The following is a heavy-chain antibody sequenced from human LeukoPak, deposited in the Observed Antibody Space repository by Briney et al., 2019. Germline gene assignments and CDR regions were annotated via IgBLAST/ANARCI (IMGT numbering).Heavy chain of an antibody. CDR2: IYPGDSDT. CDR1: GYSFTSYW. V-gene: IGHV5-51*01. D-gene: IGHD3-22*01. CDR3: ARHDGDYYDSSSYPDY. J-gene: IGHJ4*02. Sequence: GESLKISCKGSGYSFTSYWIGWVRQMPGKGLEWMGIIYPGDSDTRYSPSFQGQVTISADKSISTAYLQWSSLKASDTAMYYCARHDGDYYDSSSYPDYWGQGTLVTVSS.